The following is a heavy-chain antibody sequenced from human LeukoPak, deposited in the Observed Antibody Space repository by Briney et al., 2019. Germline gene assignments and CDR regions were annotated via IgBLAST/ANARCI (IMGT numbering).Heavy chain of an antibody. V-gene: IGHV1-2*02. Sequence: ASVKVSCKASGYTFTAYYIHWVRQAPGQGLEWMGWINPNSGGTNYAQKFQGRVTMTRDTSISTAYMELSRLRSDDTAVYYCARESYYDSSGYHYSDAFDIWGQGTMVTVSS. CDR2: INPNSGGT. CDR1: GYTFTAYY. D-gene: IGHD3-22*01. CDR3: ARESYYDSSGYHYSDAFDI. J-gene: IGHJ3*02.